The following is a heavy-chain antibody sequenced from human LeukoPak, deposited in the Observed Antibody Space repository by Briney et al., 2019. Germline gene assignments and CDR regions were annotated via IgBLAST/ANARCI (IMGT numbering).Heavy chain of an antibody. D-gene: IGHD2-15*01. J-gene: IGHJ4*02. CDR2: IYTSGST. CDR1: GGSISSGSYY. Sequence: SQTLSLTCTVSGGSISSGSYYWSWIRQPAGKGLEWIGRIYTSGSTNYNPSLKSRVTISVDTSKNQFSLKLSSVTAADTAVYYCASLPQKLYYFDYWGQGTLVTVSS. CDR3: ASLPQKLYYFDY. V-gene: IGHV4-61*02.